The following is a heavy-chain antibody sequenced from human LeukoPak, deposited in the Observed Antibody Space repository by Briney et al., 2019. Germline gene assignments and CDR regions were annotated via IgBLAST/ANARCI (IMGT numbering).Heavy chain of an antibody. CDR1: GFTFSSYE. CDR3: AEEEGYSGSYRYYFDY. D-gene: IGHD1-26*01. V-gene: IGHV3-23*01. Sequence: GGSLRLSCAASGFTFSSYEMNWVRQAPGKGLEWGSGISGSGGRTYYADSVKGRFTISRDNSKNTLYLQMNSLRAEDTAVYYCAEEEGYSGSYRYYFDYWGQGTLVTVSS. J-gene: IGHJ4*02. CDR2: ISGSGGRT.